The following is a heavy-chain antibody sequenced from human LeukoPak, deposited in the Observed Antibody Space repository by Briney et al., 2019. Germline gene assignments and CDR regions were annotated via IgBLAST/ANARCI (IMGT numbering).Heavy chain of an antibody. CDR3: ARESGSSYDY. V-gene: IGHV3-48*03. CDR2: ISSSGSTK. CDR1: GFTFSSYE. Sequence: GGFLRLSCAASGFTFSSYEMNWVRQAPGKGLEWVSYISSSGSTKYYADSVKGRFTISGDNAKNSLYLQMNSLRAEDTAVYYCARESGSSYDYWGQGTLVTVSS. J-gene: IGHJ4*02. D-gene: IGHD1-26*01.